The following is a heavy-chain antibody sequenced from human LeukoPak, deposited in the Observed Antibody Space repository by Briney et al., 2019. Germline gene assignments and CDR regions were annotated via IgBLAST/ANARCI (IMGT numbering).Heavy chain of an antibody. J-gene: IGHJ4*02. CDR1: GGSISSSSYY. D-gene: IGHD3-22*01. CDR2: IYYSGGT. V-gene: IGHV4-39*07. CDR3: AKTDRSDYSYYFDY. Sequence: SETLSLTCTVSGGSISSSSYYWGWIRQPPGKGLEWIGSIYYSGGTYYNPSLKSRVLISEDTSKNEFSLRLSSVTAADTAVYYCAKTDRSDYSYYFDYWGQGTLVTVSS.